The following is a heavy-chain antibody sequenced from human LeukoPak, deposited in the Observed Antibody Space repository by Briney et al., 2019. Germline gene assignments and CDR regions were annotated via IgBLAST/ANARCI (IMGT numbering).Heavy chain of an antibody. V-gene: IGHV1-2*02. CDR2: INPNSGGT. D-gene: IGHD2-2*01. J-gene: IGHJ1*01. Sequence: ASVTVSCKASGYTFTGYYIHWVRQAPAQGLEWMGWINPNSGGTNKAQKFQGRVTMTRGTSTSTAYMDLSRLRSDDTAVYYCARSGLYAEYHQHWGQGTPVTVSS. CDR3: ARSGLYAEYHQH. CDR1: GYTFTGYY.